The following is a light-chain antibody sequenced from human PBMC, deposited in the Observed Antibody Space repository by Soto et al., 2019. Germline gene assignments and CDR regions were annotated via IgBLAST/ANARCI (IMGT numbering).Light chain of an antibody. CDR2: GAS. J-gene: IGKJ4*01. CDR1: QSVWSN. V-gene: IGKV3-15*01. Sequence: EVVMTQFPATLSVSPGGRATLSCRASQSVWSNLAWYQQKPGQAPRLLIYGASTRATGVPAKFSGSGSGTEFTLTISSLQTEDFGVYYCQQYDNRSPLTFGGGPKVEI. CDR3: QQYDNRSPLT.